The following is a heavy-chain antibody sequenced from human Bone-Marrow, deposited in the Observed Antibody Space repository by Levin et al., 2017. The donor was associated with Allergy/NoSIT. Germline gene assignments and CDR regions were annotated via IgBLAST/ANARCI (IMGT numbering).Heavy chain of an antibody. CDR1: GFTFSDYY. V-gene: IGHV3-11*01. J-gene: IGHJ6*02. CDR3: ARVPFTTNYYDSSGYYGLSIGYYYGMDV. D-gene: IGHD3-22*01. CDR2: ISSSGSTI. Sequence: GGSLRLSCAASGFTFSDYYMSWIRQAPGKGLEWVSYISSSGSTIYYADSVKGRFTISRDNAKNSLYLQMNSLRAEDTAVYYCARVPFTTNYYDSSGYYGLSIGYYYGMDVWGQGTTVTVSS.